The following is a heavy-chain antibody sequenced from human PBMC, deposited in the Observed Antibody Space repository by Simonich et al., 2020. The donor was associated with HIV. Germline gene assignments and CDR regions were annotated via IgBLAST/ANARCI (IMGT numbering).Heavy chain of an antibody. CDR2: IDHSESN. D-gene: IGHD5-12*01. Sequence: QVHLQQWGAGLLKPSETLSLTCAVYGGSFSGYYWSWIRQPPGKGLEWIGEIDHSESNSYNTSLKSRVTMSVDTSKNQFSLKLTSVTAADTAVYYYARRSGYALDYWGQGTLVTVSS. CDR3: ARRSGYALDY. CDR1: GGSFSGYY. V-gene: IGHV4-34*01. J-gene: IGHJ4*02.